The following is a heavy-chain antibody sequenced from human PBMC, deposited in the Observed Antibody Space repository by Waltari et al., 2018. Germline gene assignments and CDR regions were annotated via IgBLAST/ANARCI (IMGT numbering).Heavy chain of an antibody. CDR3: AKDSRVRYSSSWGYFDY. CDR1: GFTFSSYG. Sequence: QVQLVESGGGVVQPGGSLRLSCAASGFTFSSYGMHWVRQAPGKGLEWVACIRYDGSNKYYADSVKGRFTISRDNSKNTLYLQMNSRRAEDTAVYYCAKDSRVRYSSSWGYFDYWGQGTLVTVSS. V-gene: IGHV3-30*02. D-gene: IGHD6-13*01. J-gene: IGHJ4*02. CDR2: IRYDGSNK.